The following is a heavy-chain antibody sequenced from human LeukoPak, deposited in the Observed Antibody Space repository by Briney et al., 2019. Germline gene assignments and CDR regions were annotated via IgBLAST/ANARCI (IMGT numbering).Heavy chain of an antibody. Sequence: GRSLRLSCAASGFTFDDYAMHWVRQTPGKGLEWVLGISWNSGSIGYADSVKGRFTISRDNAKNSLYLQMNSLRAEDTALYYCAKDGYCSSTSCYYGMDVWGQGTTVTVSS. V-gene: IGHV3-9*01. CDR3: AKDGYCSSTSCYYGMDV. D-gene: IGHD2-2*01. J-gene: IGHJ6*02. CDR2: ISWNSGSI. CDR1: GFTFDDYA.